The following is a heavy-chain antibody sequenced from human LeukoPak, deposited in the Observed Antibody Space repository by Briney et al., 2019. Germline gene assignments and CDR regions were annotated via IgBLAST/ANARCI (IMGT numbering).Heavy chain of an antibody. CDR2: ISAYNGNT. CDR3: ADGLYFDY. CDR1: GYTFTGYY. Sequence: ASVKVSCKASGYTFTGYYMHWVRQAPGQGLEWMGWISAYNGNTNYAQKLQGRVTMTTDTSTSTAYMELRSLRSDDTAVYYCADGLYFDYWGQGTLVTVSS. J-gene: IGHJ4*02. V-gene: IGHV1-18*04.